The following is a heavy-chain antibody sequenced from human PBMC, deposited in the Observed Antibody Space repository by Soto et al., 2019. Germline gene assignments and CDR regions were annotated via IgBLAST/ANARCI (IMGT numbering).Heavy chain of an antibody. V-gene: IGHV3-74*01. CDR1: GFTFGNYW. CDR2: IHSDGTIT. J-gene: IGHJ4*02. CDR3: ARGRGSFYLDF. Sequence: EVQLVESGGGLAQPGGSLRLSCATSGFTFGNYWMYWVRQAPGKGLVWVSRIHSDGTITTYADSVKGRFAISRDIAKNTLYLQMKRLRAEDTAVYYCARGRGSFYLDFWGQGTLGTVSS. D-gene: IGHD1-26*01.